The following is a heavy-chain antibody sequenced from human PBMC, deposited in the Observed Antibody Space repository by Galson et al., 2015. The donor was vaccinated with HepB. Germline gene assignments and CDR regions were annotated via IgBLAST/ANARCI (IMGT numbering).Heavy chain of an antibody. Sequence: SLRLSCAASGLTFRTFAMHWVRQAPGRGLEWVAVISYDGRNQYYADSVRGRITISRDNAQNSLYLQMNSLRDEDTAVYYCARVYFGSGSSSAYWYFDLWGRGALVTVSS. CDR1: GLTFRTFA. D-gene: IGHD3-10*01. CDR3: ARVYFGSGSSSAYWYFDL. J-gene: IGHJ2*01. V-gene: IGHV3-30-3*01. CDR2: ISYDGRNQ.